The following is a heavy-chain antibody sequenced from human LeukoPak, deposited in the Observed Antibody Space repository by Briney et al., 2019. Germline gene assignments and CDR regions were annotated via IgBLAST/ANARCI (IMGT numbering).Heavy chain of an antibody. CDR2: IKEDGSER. CDR1: AFIFSGHW. V-gene: IGHV3-7*03. Sequence: GGSLRLSCEGSAFIFSGHWMNWVRQTPGKGLEWVASIKEDGSERQYVDSVKGRFSISRDNTKGSLFLQLNSLRAEDTAVYYCARDLLSGYYQPFGYWGQGTLVTVSS. D-gene: IGHD3-3*01. CDR3: ARDLLSGYYQPFGY. J-gene: IGHJ4*02.